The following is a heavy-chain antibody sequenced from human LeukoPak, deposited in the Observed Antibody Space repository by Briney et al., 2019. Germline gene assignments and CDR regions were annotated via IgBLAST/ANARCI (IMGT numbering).Heavy chain of an antibody. Sequence: GGSLRLSCAASGFTFSSYAMHWVRQAPGKGLEWVAVISNDGRVKHYADSVKGRFTFSRDNSKNTVYLQMNSLRTEDTAMYYCARDRNAPAKYFFDYWGQGTLVTVSS. J-gene: IGHJ4*02. D-gene: IGHD1-1*01. CDR1: GFTFSSYA. CDR2: ISNDGRVK. CDR3: ARDRNAPAKYFFDY. V-gene: IGHV3-30*04.